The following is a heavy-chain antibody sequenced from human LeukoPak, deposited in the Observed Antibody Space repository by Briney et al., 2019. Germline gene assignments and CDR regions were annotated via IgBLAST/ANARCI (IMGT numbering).Heavy chain of an antibody. CDR1: DGSIGTYY. CDR3: ARGRLGRQHASFFDS. J-gene: IGHJ4*02. D-gene: IGHD2-2*01. CDR2: ISYNEST. V-gene: IGHV4-59*08. Sequence: SETLSLTCSVSDGSIGTYYWGWIRQPPGKVLEWIGFISYNESTTYNPSLKSRVTVSVDTSKNQFPLKLTSMTAADTAVYYCARGRLGRQHASFFDSWGQGTLVTVSS.